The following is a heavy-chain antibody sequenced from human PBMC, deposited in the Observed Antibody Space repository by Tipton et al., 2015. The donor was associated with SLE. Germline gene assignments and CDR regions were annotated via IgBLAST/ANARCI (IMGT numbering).Heavy chain of an antibody. Sequence: SLRLSCAASGFSFSNYWIHWVRQTPGKGLEWVSSISGSADISKYADSVKGRLTISRDNPKNTLYLQMNSLRVEDTAIYYCARSLIAAAGIGAFDIWGQGTMVTVSS. CDR3: ARSLIAAAGIGAFDI. CDR1: GFSFSNYW. J-gene: IGHJ3*02. D-gene: IGHD6-13*01. V-gene: IGHV3-23*01. CDR2: ISGSADIS.